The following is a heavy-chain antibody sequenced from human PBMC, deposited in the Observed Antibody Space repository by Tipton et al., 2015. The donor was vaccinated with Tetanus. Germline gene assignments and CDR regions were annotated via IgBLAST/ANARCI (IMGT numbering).Heavy chain of an antibody. V-gene: IGHV4-30-4*02. CDR3: ARGTGDY. D-gene: IGHD1-14*01. CDR2: VSDSGST. Sequence: TLFLTCTVSGGSISSADYYWSWIRQPPGKGLEWIGYVSDSGSTYSNPSLRSRIIISVDTSKNQFSLKLTSVTAADTAVYYCARGTGDYWGQGTLVTVSS. CDR1: GGSISSADYY. J-gene: IGHJ4*02.